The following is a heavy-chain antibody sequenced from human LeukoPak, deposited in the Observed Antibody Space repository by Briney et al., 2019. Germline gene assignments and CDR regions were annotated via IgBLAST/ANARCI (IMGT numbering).Heavy chain of an antibody. CDR3: ARVGGSGWGSGSYYNGCYYYGMDV. CDR1: GGSIGSYY. CDR2: IYSSGRT. Sequence: SETLSLTCAVSGGSIGSYYWSWIRQPPGKGLEWIGYIYSSGRTNYNPSLRSRVTMSVDTSKNQFSLRLTSVTAADTAVYYCARVGGSGWGSGSYYNGCYYYGMDVWGQGTTVTVSS. V-gene: IGHV4-59*08. J-gene: IGHJ6*02. D-gene: IGHD3-10*01.